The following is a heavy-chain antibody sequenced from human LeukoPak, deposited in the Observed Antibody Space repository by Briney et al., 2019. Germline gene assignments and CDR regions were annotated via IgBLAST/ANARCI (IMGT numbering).Heavy chain of an antibody. V-gene: IGHV1-2*04. CDR1: GYTFTSYA. Sequence: ASVKVSCKASGYTFTSYAIHWVRQAPGQGLEWMGWINPNSGGTNYAQKFQGWVTMTRDTSISTAYMELSRLRSDDTAVYYCARDSGEAWDVWGQGTTVTVSS. J-gene: IGHJ6*02. D-gene: IGHD3-10*01. CDR3: ARDSGEAWDV. CDR2: INPNSGGT.